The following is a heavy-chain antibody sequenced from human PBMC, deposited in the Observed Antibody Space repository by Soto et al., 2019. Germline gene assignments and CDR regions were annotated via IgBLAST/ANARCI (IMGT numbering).Heavy chain of an antibody. Sequence: PSETLSLTCTVSGDSISSSNYYWDWIRQPPGKGLEWIGTTYYNGNAYYNPSLKSRVTMSVDTSKNQFSLKLISVTAADTAVYYCARHFVAVVIKGWGYWGQGTLVTVSS. V-gene: IGHV4-39*01. CDR1: GDSISSSNYY. D-gene: IGHD3-22*01. J-gene: IGHJ4*02. CDR3: ARHFVAVVIKGWGY. CDR2: TYYNGNA.